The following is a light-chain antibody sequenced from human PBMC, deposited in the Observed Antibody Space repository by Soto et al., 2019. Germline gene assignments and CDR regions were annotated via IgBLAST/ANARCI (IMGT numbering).Light chain of an antibody. J-gene: IGKJ4*01. CDR1: QSVSVY. CDR3: NQRTSSSPSVT. Sequence: EVVLTQSPATLSLSPGEIAILSCRASQSVSVYLGWYKQRPGQPPRLLIYDASNRAAGIPARFSRSGCRTQSPLTISSLENEHFGVYFCNQRTSSSPSVTFGGGIRVE. CDR2: DAS. V-gene: IGKV3-11*01.